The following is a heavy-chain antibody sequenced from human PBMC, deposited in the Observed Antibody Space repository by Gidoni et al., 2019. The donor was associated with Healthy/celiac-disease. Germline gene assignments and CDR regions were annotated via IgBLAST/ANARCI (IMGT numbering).Heavy chain of an antibody. D-gene: IGHD2-2*01. V-gene: IGHV1-3*01. CDR2: INAGNGNT. J-gene: IGHJ6*02. Sequence: QVQLVQSGAAVKKPGASVKVSCKASGYTFTSYTMHWVRQAPGQRLEWMGWINAGNGNTKYSQKFQGRVTITRDTSASTAYMELSSLRSEDTAVYYCATPVVPAAIAYYYYGMDVWGQGTTVTVSS. CDR1: GYTFTSYT. CDR3: ATPVVPAAIAYYYYGMDV.